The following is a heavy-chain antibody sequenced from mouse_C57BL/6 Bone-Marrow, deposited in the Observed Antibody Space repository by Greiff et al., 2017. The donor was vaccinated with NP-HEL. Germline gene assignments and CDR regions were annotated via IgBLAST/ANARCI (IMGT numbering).Heavy chain of an antibody. J-gene: IGHJ4*01. CDR3: ASIVTTSYYAMDY. D-gene: IGHD2-5*01. CDR1: EYEFPSHD. CDR2: INSDGGST. Sequence: EVKLMESGGGLVQPGESLKLSCESNEYEFPSHDMSWVRKTPEKRLELVAAINSDGGSTYYPDTMERRFIISRDNTKKTLYLQMSSLRSEDTALYYCASIVTTSYYAMDYWGQGTSVTVSS. V-gene: IGHV5-2*01.